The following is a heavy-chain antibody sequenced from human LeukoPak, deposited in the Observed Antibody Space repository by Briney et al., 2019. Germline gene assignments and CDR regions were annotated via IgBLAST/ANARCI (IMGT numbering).Heavy chain of an antibody. D-gene: IGHD6-19*01. CDR2: ITSNGGST. V-gene: IGHV3-64*05. CDR1: GLSFSSYV. CDR3: VKNLGRAGWYNFDY. Sequence: GGSLRLSCSASGLSFSSYVIHWVRQAPGKGLEYVSGITSNGGSTYYADSVKGRFTISRDNSKNTLYVQMSSLRPEDTAVYYCVKNLGRAGWYNFDYWGQGTLVTVSS. J-gene: IGHJ4*02.